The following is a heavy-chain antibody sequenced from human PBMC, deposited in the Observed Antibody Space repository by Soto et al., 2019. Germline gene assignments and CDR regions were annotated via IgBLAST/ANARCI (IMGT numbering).Heavy chain of an antibody. D-gene: IGHD1-7*01. CDR2: IYYSGST. J-gene: IGHJ2*01. V-gene: IGHV4-59*11. Sequence: QVQLQESGPGLVKPSETLSLTCTVSSGSMSSHYWSWIRQPPGKGLEWIAYIYYSGSTNYNPSLRSRVTVSVDTSKNQFSLKLNSVTAADTAVYYCARDQRGTQYFDLWGRGTLVTVSS. CDR3: ARDQRGTQYFDL. CDR1: SGSMSSHY.